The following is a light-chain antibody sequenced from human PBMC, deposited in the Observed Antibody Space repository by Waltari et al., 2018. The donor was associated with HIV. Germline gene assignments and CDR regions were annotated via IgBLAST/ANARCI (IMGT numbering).Light chain of an antibody. Sequence: DIQMTQSPSSLSASLGDRVTVTCRASQGIGNYLAWYHQRPGKVSELLIFAASTLQSGVPSRFSGSGSGTDFTLTINSLQPEDVGTYYCQKYNSAPLTIGGGTKVEIK. J-gene: IGKJ4*01. CDR1: QGIGNY. CDR2: AAS. CDR3: QKYNSAPLT. V-gene: IGKV1-27*01.